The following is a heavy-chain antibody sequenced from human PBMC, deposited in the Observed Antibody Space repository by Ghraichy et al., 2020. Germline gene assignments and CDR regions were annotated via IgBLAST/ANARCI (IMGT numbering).Heavy chain of an antibody. CDR3: ARHSGGSFDY. D-gene: IGHD1-26*01. V-gene: IGHV4-39*01. J-gene: IGHJ4*02. CDR1: GGSISTSNYY. CDR2: IYYSGST. Sequence: ETLSLTCTVSGGSISTSNYYWGWIRQPPGKGLEWIGSIYYSGSTYNNPSLRSRVTMSVDTSKNQFSLKLSSVTAADTAVYYCARHSGGSFDYWGQGTLVAVSS.